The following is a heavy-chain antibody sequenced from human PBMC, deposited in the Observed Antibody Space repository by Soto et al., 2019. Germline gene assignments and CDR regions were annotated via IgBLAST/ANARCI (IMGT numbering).Heavy chain of an antibody. CDR1: GFTFSNAW. CDR2: IKSKTDGGTT. V-gene: IGHV3-15*07. J-gene: IGHJ6*02. D-gene: IGHD5-18*01. CDR3: TGSNEAMEPAYYYYGMDV. Sequence: GGSLRLSCAASGFTFSNAWMNWVRQAPGKGLEWVGRIKSKTDGGTTDYAAPVKGRFTISRDDSKNTLYQQMNSLKTEDTAVYYCTGSNEAMEPAYYYYGMDVWGQGTTVTVSS.